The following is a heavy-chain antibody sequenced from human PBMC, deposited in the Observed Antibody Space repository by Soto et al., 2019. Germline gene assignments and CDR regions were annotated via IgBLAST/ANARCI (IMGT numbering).Heavy chain of an antibody. V-gene: IGHV5-51*01. J-gene: IGHJ4*02. D-gene: IGHD3-22*01. Sequence: GESLKISCKGSGYSFTSYWIGWVRQMPGKGLEWMGIIYPGDSDTRYSPSFQGQVTISADKSISTAYLQWSRLKASDTAMYYCVRHFYYYDCSGFPGPFDYWGQGTLVTVSS. CDR1: GYSFTSYW. CDR2: IYPGDSDT. CDR3: VRHFYYYDCSGFPGPFDY.